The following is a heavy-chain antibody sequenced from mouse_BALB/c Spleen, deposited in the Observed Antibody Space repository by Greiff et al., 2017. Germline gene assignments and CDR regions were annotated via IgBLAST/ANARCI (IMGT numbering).Heavy chain of an antibody. J-gene: IGHJ3*01. CDR1: GFNIKDYS. CDR3: ARTGREAY. CDR2: IDPETGNT. D-gene: IGHD4-1*01. Sequence: VQLKESGAELVRPGAFVKLSCTASGFNIKDYSMHWVKQRPEQGLEWIGWIDPETGNTIYDPKFQGKASITADTSSNTAYLQLSSLTSEDTAVYYCARTGREAYWGQGTLVTVSA. V-gene: IGHV14-1*02.